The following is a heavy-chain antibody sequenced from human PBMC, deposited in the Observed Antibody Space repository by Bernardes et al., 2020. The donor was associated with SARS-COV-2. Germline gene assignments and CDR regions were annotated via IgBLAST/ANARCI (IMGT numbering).Heavy chain of an antibody. CDR1: GFTFSSYD. CDR2: IGTAGDT. J-gene: IGHJ4*02. CDR3: ARGLLGSGSYQE. V-gene: IGHV3-13*01. Sequence: GGSLRLSCAASGFTFSSYDMHWVRQATGKGLEWVSAIGTAGDTYYPGSVKGRFTISRENAKNSLYLQMNSLRAGDTAVYYCARGLLGSGSYQEWGQGTLVTVSS. D-gene: IGHD3-10*02.